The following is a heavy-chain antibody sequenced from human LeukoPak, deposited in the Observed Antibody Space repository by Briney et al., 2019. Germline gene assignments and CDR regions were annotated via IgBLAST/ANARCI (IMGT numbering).Heavy chain of an antibody. J-gene: IGHJ2*01. CDR3: ARDRDSSGLRDFDL. CDR1: GGSISRYY. D-gene: IGHD3-22*01. CDR2: IYYSGNT. Sequence: SETLSLTCTVSGGSISRYYWSWIRQPPGKGLEGIGYIYYSGNTNYNPSLKSRVSISIDTSKNQFSLQLSSVTAADTAVYYCARDRDSSGLRDFDLWGRGPLVPVSA. V-gene: IGHV4-59*01.